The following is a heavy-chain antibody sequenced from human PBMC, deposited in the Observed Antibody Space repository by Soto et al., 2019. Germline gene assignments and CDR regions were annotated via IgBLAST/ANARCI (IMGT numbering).Heavy chain of an antibody. D-gene: IGHD3-9*01. CDR3: AREVLRYFDWLLSGGAFDI. J-gene: IGHJ3*02. Sequence: GGSLRLSCAASGFTVSSNYMSWVRQAPGKGLEWASVIYSGGSTYYADSVKGRFTISRDNSKNTLYLQMNSLRAEDTAVYYCAREVLRYFDWLLSGGAFDIWGQGTMVTVSS. CDR2: IYSGGST. CDR1: GFTVSSNY. V-gene: IGHV3-66*01.